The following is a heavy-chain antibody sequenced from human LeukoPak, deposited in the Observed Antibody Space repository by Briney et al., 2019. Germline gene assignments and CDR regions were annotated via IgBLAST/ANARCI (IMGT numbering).Heavy chain of an antibody. D-gene: IGHD3-10*01. CDR2: INPSGGST. CDR1: GYTFTSYY. V-gene: IGHV1-46*01. Sequence: GASVKVSRKASGYTFTSYYMHWVRQAPGQGLEWMGIINPSGGSTSYAQKFQGRVTMTRDTSTSTVYMELSSLRSEDTAVYYCARDPTMVRPGDYWGQGTLVTVSS. J-gene: IGHJ4*02. CDR3: ARDPTMVRPGDY.